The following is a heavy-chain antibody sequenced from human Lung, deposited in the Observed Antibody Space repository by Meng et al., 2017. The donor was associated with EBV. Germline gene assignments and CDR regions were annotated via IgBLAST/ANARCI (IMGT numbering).Heavy chain of an antibody. Sequence: QVRLGQAGAEVKKPGASVKVSCRASGYTFTDYFLHWVRQAPGQGLEWLGTINPNNGGTNYAQRFQDRVTLTRDTSTSTVYMELSSLGSEDTALYYCAREKSPGHFDYLGQGILVTVSS. CDR2: INPNNGGT. V-gene: IGHV1-46*01. CDR3: AREKSPGHFDY. J-gene: IGHJ4*02. CDR1: GYTFTDYF.